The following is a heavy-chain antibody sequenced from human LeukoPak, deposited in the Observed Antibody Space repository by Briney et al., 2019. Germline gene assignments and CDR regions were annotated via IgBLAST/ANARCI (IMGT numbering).Heavy chain of an antibody. CDR3: ATCSSTSCYGRGDAFDI. CDR1: GFTVSSNY. D-gene: IGHD2-2*01. V-gene: IGHV3-11*04. CDR2: ISSSGSTI. Sequence: GGSLRLSCAASGFTVSSNYMSWVRQAPGKGLEWVSYISSSGSTIYYADSVKGRFTISRDNAKNSLYLQMNSLRAEDTAVYYCATCSSTSCYGRGDAFDIWGQGTMVTVSS. J-gene: IGHJ3*02.